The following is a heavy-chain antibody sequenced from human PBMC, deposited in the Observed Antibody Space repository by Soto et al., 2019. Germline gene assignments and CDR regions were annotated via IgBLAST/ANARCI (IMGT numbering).Heavy chain of an antibody. D-gene: IGHD2-21*02. V-gene: IGHV1-69*13. Sequence: SVKVSCKASGGTFSSYAISWVRQAPGQGLEWMGGIIPIFGTANYAQKFQGRVTITADESTSTAYMELSSLRSEDTAVYYCARAKYCGGDCHGAFDIWGQGTMVTVSS. CDR1: GGTFSSYA. CDR2: IIPIFGTA. J-gene: IGHJ3*02. CDR3: ARAKYCGGDCHGAFDI.